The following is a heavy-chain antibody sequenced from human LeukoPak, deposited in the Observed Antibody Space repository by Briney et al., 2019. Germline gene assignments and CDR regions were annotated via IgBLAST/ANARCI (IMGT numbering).Heavy chain of an antibody. J-gene: IGHJ4*02. CDR3: AKEPLAHCGGDCHSDY. CDR2: ISGSGGST. CDR1: GFTFSSYA. V-gene: IGHV3-23*01. D-gene: IGHD2-21*02. Sequence: GGSLRLSCAASGFTFSSYAMSWVRQAPGKGLEWVSAISGSGGSTYYADSAKGRFTISRDNSKNTLYLQMNSLRAEDTAVYYCAKEPLAHCGGDCHSDYWGQGTLVTVSS.